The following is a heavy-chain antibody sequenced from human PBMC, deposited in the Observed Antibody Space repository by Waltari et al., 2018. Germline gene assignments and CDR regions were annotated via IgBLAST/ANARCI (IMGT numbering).Heavy chain of an antibody. D-gene: IGHD3-22*01. Sequence: QVQLVQSGAEVKKPGSSVKVSCKASGGTFSSYAIRWVRQAPGQGLEWMGRIYPILVTANYAQKFQGRVTIAADKSTSTAYMELSSLRSEDTAVYYCARVPLEYYDSSGYYHYWGQGTLVTVSS. CDR1: GGTFSSYA. V-gene: IGHV1-69*13. CDR3: ARVPLEYYDSSGYYHY. CDR2: IYPILVTA. J-gene: IGHJ4*02.